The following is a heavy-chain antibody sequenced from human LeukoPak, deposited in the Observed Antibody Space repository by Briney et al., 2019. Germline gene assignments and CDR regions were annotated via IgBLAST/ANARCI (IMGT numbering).Heavy chain of an antibody. CDR3: ARLGKYYGSGSYYSRDYYYYYMDV. Sequence: ASETLSLTCIVSGGSISGYYWSWVRQAPGKGLEWIGYMYYSGSTNYNPSLKSRVTISVDTSKNQFSLKLSSVTAADTAVYYCARLGKYYGSGSYYSRDYYYYYMDVWGKGTTVTVSS. CDR1: GGSISGYY. D-gene: IGHD3-10*01. CDR2: MYYSGST. V-gene: IGHV4-59*12. J-gene: IGHJ6*03.